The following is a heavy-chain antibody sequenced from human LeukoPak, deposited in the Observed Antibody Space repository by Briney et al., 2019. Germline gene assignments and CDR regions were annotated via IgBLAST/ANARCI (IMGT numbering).Heavy chain of an antibody. Sequence: GASVKVSCKASGGTFSSYAISWVRQAPGQGLEWMGGIIPIFGTANYAQKFQGRVTITADKSTSTAYMELSSLRSEDTAVYYCARAILTGYHRSYYYYYYYMDVWGKGTTVTVSS. J-gene: IGHJ6*03. CDR3: ARAILTGYHRSYYYYYYYMDV. D-gene: IGHD3-9*01. V-gene: IGHV1-69*06. CDR2: IIPIFGTA. CDR1: GGTFSSYA.